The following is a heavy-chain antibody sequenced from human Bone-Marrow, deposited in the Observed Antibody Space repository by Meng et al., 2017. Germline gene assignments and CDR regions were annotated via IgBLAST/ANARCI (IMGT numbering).Heavy chain of an antibody. CDR3: ASVWLQSGYFDY. CDR2: IYYTGTT. CDR1: GDSITSGGYS. J-gene: IGHJ4*02. V-gene: IGHV4-31*03. Sequence: SETLSLTCNVSGDSITSGGYSWSWIRQHPGKGLEWIGYIYYTGTTSCSPSLASRVTISLDTSKNQFSLKLSSVTAADTAVYYCASVWLQSGYFDYWGQGTLVTVSS. D-gene: IGHD5-24*01.